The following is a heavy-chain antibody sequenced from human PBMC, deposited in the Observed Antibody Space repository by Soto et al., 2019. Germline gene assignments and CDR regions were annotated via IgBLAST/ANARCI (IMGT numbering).Heavy chain of an antibody. CDR1: GGSISSGGTGSY. Sequence: SETLSLTCTVSGGSISSGGTGSYWTWIRQLPGKGLEWIGYIYYTGNTYYNPSLKSRPTISIDTSENQFSLKLTSVTAADTAVYYCARFGAAAAHDDNWGRGVLVTVSS. CDR2: IYYTGNT. CDR3: ARFGAAAAHDDN. D-gene: IGHD6-13*01. V-gene: IGHV4-31*03. J-gene: IGHJ4*01.